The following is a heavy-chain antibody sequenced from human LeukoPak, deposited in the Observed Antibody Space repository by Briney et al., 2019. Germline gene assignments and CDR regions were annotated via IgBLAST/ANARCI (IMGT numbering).Heavy chain of an antibody. J-gene: IGHJ6*03. V-gene: IGHV4-59*01. Sequence: TSETLSLTCTVSGGSISSYYWSWIRQPPGKGLEWIGYIYYSGSTNYNPSLKSRVTISVDTSKNQFSLKLSSVTAADTAVYYCARVEEGYGSGRRENYYYYYMDVWGKGTTVTISS. CDR2: IYYSGST. CDR3: ARVEEGYGSGRRENYYYYYMDV. CDR1: GGSISSYY. D-gene: IGHD3-10*01.